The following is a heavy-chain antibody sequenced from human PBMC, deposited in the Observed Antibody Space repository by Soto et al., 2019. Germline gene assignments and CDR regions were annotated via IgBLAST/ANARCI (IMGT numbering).Heavy chain of an antibody. CDR3: ARDLYYDILTGSSPHDAFDI. CDR2: ISSSSSTI. CDR1: GFTFSSYS. V-gene: IGHV3-48*02. Sequence: GRSLRLSCAASGFTFSSYSMNWVRQAPGKGLEWVSYISSSSSTIYYADSVKGRFTISRDNAKNSLYLQMNSLRDEDTAVYYCARDLYYDILTGSSPHDAFDIWGQGTMVTVSS. J-gene: IGHJ3*02. D-gene: IGHD3-9*01.